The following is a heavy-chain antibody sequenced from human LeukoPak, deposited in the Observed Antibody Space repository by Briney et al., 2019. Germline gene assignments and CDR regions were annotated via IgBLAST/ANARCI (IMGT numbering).Heavy chain of an antibody. CDR3: AKELRFVAAAGRPFDY. CDR1: GFTFSSYG. V-gene: IGHV3-30*02. D-gene: IGHD6-13*01. J-gene: IGHJ4*02. CDR2: IRYDGSNK. Sequence: GGSLRLSCAASGFTFSSYGMHWVRQAPGKGLEWVAFIRYDGSNKYYADSVKGRFTISRDNSKNTLYLQMNSLRAEDTAVYYCAKELRFVAAAGRPFDYWGQGTLVTVSS.